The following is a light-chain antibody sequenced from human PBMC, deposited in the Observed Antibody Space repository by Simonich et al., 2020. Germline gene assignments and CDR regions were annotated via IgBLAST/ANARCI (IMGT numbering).Light chain of an antibody. CDR1: VLAKKY. J-gene: IGLJ1*01. Sequence: SYELPQPSSVSVSPGQTARITCSGDVLAKKYARWFQQKPGQAPVLLIYKDSERPSGIPGRFSGSSSGTTVTLTISGAQVEDEADYYCYSAADNNLRVFGTGTKVTVL. V-gene: IGLV3-27*01. CDR3: YSAADNNLRV. CDR2: KDS.